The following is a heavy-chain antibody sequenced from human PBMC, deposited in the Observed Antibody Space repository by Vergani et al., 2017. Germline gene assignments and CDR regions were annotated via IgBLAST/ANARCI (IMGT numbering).Heavy chain of an antibody. J-gene: IGHJ5*02. Sequence: EVQLLESGGGLVQPGGSLRLSCAASGFTFSSYAMSWVRQAPGKGLEWFSGISGSGGSTYYADSLKGRFTISRDNSKNTLYLQMNSLRAEDTALYYCAKLYCSSTSCYPHNWFDPWGQGTLVTVSS. CDR1: GFTFSSYA. D-gene: IGHD2-2*01. CDR2: ISGSGGST. CDR3: AKLYCSSTSCYPHNWFDP. V-gene: IGHV3-23*01.